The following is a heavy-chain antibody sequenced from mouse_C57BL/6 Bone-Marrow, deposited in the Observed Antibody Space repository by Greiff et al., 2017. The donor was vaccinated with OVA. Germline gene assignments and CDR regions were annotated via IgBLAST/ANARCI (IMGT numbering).Heavy chain of an antibody. CDR3: ARGIDYSFAY. Sequence: QVQLKESGAELVKPGASVKISCKASGYAFSSYWMNWVKQRPGKGLEWIGQIYPGDGDTNYNGKFKGKATLTADKSSSTAYMQLSSLTSEDSAVYFCARGIDYSFAYWGQGTLVTVSA. CDR2: IYPGDGDT. J-gene: IGHJ3*01. CDR1: GYAFSSYW. V-gene: IGHV1-80*01. D-gene: IGHD1-1*01.